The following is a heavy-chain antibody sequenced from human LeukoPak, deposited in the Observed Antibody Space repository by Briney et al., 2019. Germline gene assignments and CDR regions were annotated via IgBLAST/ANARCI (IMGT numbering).Heavy chain of an antibody. V-gene: IGHV3-53*01. CDR2: IYSGGST. J-gene: IGHJ6*02. Sequence: GGSLRLSCAASGFALSSHWMTWVRQAPGKGLEWVSVIYSGGSTYYADSVKGRFTISRDNSKNTLYLQMNSLRAEDTAVYYCARDQGITMVRGNYYYGMDVWGQGTTVTVSS. D-gene: IGHD3-10*01. CDR1: GFALSSHW. CDR3: ARDQGITMVRGNYYYGMDV.